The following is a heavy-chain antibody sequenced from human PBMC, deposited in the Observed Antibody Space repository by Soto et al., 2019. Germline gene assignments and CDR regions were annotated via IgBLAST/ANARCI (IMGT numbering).Heavy chain of an antibody. CDR2: IDPSDSYT. CDR1: GYSFTIYW. J-gene: IGHJ4*02. CDR3: ARQLMGATSPDY. V-gene: IGHV5-10-1*01. Sequence: PGESLKISCKGSGYSFTIYWISWVRQMPGKGLEWMGRIDPSDSYTNYSPSFQGHVTISADKSISTAYLQWSSLKASDTAMYYCARQLMGATSPDYWGQGTLVTVSS. D-gene: IGHD1-26*01.